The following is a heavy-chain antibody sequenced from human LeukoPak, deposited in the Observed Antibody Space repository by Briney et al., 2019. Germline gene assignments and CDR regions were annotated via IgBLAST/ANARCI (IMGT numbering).Heavy chain of an antibody. D-gene: IGHD6-13*01. V-gene: IGHV3-53*01. Sequence: ETLSLTCTVSGGSISSYYMSWVRQAPGKGLEWVSVIYSGGSTYYADSVKGRFTISRDNSKNTLYLQMNSLRAEDTAVYYCARMSAGTLTWGQGTLVTVSS. J-gene: IGHJ4*02. CDR3: ARMSAGTLT. CDR2: IYSGGST. CDR1: GGSISSYY.